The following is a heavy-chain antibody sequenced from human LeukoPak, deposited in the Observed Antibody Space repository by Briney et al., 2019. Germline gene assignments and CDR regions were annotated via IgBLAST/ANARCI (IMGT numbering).Heavy chain of an antibody. CDR1: GGSISSYY. V-gene: IGHV4-59*01. J-gene: IGHJ5*02. Sequence: SETLSLTCTVSGGSISSYYWSWIRQPPGKGLEWIGYIFYTGSTNYHPSLKSRVTISVDTSKNQFSLKLSSVTAADTAVYYCAREGRAYRYSSSWYPTPSWFDPWGQGTLVTVSS. CDR3: AREGRAYRYSSSWYPTPSWFDP. D-gene: IGHD6-13*01. CDR2: IFYTGST.